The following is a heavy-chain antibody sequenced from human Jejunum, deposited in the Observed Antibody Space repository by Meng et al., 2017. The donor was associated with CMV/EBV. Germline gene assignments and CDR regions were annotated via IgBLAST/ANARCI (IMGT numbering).Heavy chain of an antibody. V-gene: IGHV3-48*04. D-gene: IGHD6-19*01. CDR1: GFTLSSYV. J-gene: IGHJ4*02. Sequence: SGFTLSSYVMHWVRQAPGKGLEWVSYISSSSSTIYYADSVKGRFTVSRDNAKNSLYLQMNSLRVDDTAVYYCARDRGSGWYEAPHYWGQGTLVTVSS. CDR2: ISSSSSTI. CDR3: ARDRGSGWYEAPHY.